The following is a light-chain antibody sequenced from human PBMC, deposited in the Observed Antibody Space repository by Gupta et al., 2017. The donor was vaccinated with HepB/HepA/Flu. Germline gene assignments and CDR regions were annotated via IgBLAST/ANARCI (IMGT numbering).Light chain of an antibody. Sequence: QSVLTQPPSVSGAPGRRVTISCTGNRSNIGAHYDVNWYQHLPGTAPKLLIYANSNRPSGVPDRFSGSKSGTSASLAITGLQAEDEAHYYCQSFDNSLTAVVFGGGTKLTVL. V-gene: IGLV1-40*01. CDR3: QSFDNSLTAVV. CDR1: RSNIGAHYD. CDR2: ANS. J-gene: IGLJ2*01.